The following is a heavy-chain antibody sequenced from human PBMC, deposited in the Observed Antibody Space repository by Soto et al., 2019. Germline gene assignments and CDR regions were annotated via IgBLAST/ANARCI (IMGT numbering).Heavy chain of an antibody. CDR2: IYYSGST. Sequence: PSETLSLTCTVSGGSISSYYWSWIRQPPGKGLEWIGYIYYSGSTNYNPSLKSRVTISVDTSKNQFSLKLSSVTAADTAVYYCARGYYDFWSGYYRYYYMDVWGKGTTVTVSS. V-gene: IGHV4-59*01. CDR3: ARGYYDFWSGYYRYYYMDV. D-gene: IGHD3-3*01. J-gene: IGHJ6*03. CDR1: GGSISSYY.